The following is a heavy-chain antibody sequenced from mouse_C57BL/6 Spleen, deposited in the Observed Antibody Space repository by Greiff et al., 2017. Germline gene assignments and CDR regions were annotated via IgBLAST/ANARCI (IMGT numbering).Heavy chain of an antibody. V-gene: IGHV5-17*01. CDR3: ARAYYASYFDY. CDR1: GFTFSDYG. J-gene: IGHJ2*01. D-gene: IGHD2-10*01. Sequence: EVKLMESGGGLVKPGGSLKLSCAASGFTFSDYGMHWVRQAPEKGLEWVAYISSGSSTNYYADTVKGRFTISRDNAKNTLFLQMTSLMSEDTAMYYCARAYYASYFDYWGQGTTLTVSS. CDR2: ISSGSSTN.